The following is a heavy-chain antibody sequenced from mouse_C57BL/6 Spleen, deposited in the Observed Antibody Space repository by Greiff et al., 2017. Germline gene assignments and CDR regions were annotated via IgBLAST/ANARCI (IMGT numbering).Heavy chain of an antibody. D-gene: IGHD1-1*01. J-gene: IGHJ2*01. CDR2: IYPGDGDT. CDR3: ARGHYYGSSSDY. CDR1: GYAFSSYW. Sequence: QVQLKQSGAELVKPGASVKISCKASGYAFSSYWMNWVKQRPGKGLEWIGQIYPGDGDTNYNGKFKGKATLTADKSSSTAYMQLSSLTSEDSAVYFCARGHYYGSSSDYWGQGTTLTVSS. V-gene: IGHV1-80*01.